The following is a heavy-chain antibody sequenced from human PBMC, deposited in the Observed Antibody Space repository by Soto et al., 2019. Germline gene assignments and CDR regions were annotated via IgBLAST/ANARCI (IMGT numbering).Heavy chain of an antibody. V-gene: IGHV4-59*01. CDR1: GGSIDNYY. Sequence: PSETLSLTCTVSGGSIDNYYWSWIRQPPGKGLEWIGYIYYIGSTNYNPSLKSRVTISVDRSKNQFSLKLSSVTAADTAVYYCARDPHPDTREAFDPWGQGTLVTVSS. CDR3: ARDPHPDTREAFDP. CDR2: IYYIGST. J-gene: IGHJ5*02. D-gene: IGHD2-2*02.